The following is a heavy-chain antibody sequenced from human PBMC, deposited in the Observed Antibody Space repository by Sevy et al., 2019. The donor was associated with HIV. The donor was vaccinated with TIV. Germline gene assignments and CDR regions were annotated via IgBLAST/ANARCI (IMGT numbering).Heavy chain of an antibody. D-gene: IGHD2-15*01. J-gene: IGHJ5*02. Sequence: GGSLRLSCAASGFTFSSYAMHWVRQAPGKGLEWVAVISYDGSNKYYADSVKGRFTISRDNSKNTLYLQMNSLRAEETAVYYCARGGRDCSGGSCYDGDWFDPWGQGTLVTVSS. V-gene: IGHV3-30-3*01. CDR2: ISYDGSNK. CDR3: ARGGRDCSGGSCYDGDWFDP. CDR1: GFTFSSYA.